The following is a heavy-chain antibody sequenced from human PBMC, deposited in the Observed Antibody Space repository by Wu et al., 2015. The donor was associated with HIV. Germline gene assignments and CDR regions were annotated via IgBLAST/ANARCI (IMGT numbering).Heavy chain of an antibody. D-gene: IGHD3-10*01. CDR1: GYTFTTYG. V-gene: IGHV1-18*01. CDR3: ARDWVGVGELYF. Sequence: QVQLVQSGVEMKKPGDSVKVSCNASGYTFTTYGFTWVRQAPGQGLEWVGWISAYNANTNYAQNLKGRVTMTTDTSTNIAYMELRSLRSDDTAVYYCARDWVGVGELYFWGQGTLVTVSS. J-gene: IGHJ4*02. CDR2: ISAYNANT.